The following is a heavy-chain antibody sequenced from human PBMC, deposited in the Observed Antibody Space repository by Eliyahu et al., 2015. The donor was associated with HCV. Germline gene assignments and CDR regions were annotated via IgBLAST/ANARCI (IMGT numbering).Heavy chain of an antibody. V-gene: IGHV3-23*01. J-gene: IGHJ6*02. CDR1: GIXFXXXA. D-gene: IGHD2-2*02. Sequence: EVXLLESGGGLVQPGGSLRLSXAASGIXFXXXAMTWVRQAPGKGXQWVSTISTTGATTNYADSVRGRFTISRDTSKSTLYLQMNSLRVEDTAVYYCAKPQGGGYCTSSGCYTSGGMDVWGQGTTVIVP. CDR2: ISTTGATT. CDR3: AKPQGGGYCTSSGCYTSGGMDV.